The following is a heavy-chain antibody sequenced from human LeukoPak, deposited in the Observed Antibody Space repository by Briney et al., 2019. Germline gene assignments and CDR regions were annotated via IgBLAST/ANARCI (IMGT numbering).Heavy chain of an antibody. V-gene: IGHV3-21*01. CDR2: ISSSSSYI. CDR1: GPTVSSYS. J-gene: IGHJ4*02. CDR3: ASYCSGGSCYSADFDY. D-gene: IGHD2-15*01. Sequence: PRRSMTLSCAASGPTVSSYSMNWVRQAPGEGLEWVSSISSSSSYIYYADSVKGRFTISRDNAKNSLYLQMNSLRAEDAAVYYCASYCSGGSCYSADFDYWGQGTLVTVSS.